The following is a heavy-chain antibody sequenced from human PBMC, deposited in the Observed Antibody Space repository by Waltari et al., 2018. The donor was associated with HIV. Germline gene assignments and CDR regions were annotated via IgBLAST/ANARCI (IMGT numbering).Heavy chain of an antibody. V-gene: IGHV1-69*01. CDR2: IIPIFGTA. J-gene: IGHJ5*02. CDR1: GGTFSSYA. Sequence: QVQLVQSGAEVKKPGSSVKVSCKASGGTFSSYAISWVRPAAGQGLEWMGGIIPIFGTANYAQKFQGRVTITADESTSTAYMELSSLRSEDTAVYYCARKYYYDSSGYYWFDPWGQGTLVTVSS. D-gene: IGHD3-22*01. CDR3: ARKYYYDSSGYYWFDP.